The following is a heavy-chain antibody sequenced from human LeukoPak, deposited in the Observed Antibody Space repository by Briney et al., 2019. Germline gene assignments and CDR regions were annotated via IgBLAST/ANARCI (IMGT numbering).Heavy chain of an antibody. CDR1: GGSINSYY. CDR2: IYYSGST. D-gene: IGHD6-13*01. J-gene: IGHJ2*01. V-gene: IGHV4-59*12. Sequence: SETLSLTCTVSGGSINSYYWSWIRQPPGKGLEWIGYIYYSGSTNYNPSLKSRVTISVDTSKNQFSLQLNSVTPEDTAVYYCARASGQQLAIADFDLWGRGTLVTVSS. CDR3: ARASGQQLAIADFDL.